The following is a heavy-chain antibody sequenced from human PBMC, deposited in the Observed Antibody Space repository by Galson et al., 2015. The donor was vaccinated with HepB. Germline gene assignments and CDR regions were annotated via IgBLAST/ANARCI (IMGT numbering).Heavy chain of an antibody. CDR2: ISNKANNFAT. CDR3: IRLGDLSGYSSK. CDR1: GFIFSGSA. V-gene: IGHV3-73*01. D-gene: IGHD6-13*01. Sequence: SLRLSCAASGFIFSGSAIHWVRQTSGKGPEWVGRISNKANNFATSYVPSLQGRFTISRDDSKNMAYLHMRSLKLEDTAVYYCIRLGDLSGYSSKWGQGTLVTVSS. J-gene: IGHJ4*02.